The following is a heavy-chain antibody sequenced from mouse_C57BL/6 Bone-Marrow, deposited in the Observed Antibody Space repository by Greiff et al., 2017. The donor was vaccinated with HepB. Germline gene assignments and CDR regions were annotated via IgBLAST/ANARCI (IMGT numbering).Heavy chain of an antibody. V-gene: IGHV5-6*01. CDR1: GFTFSSYG. CDR2: ISSGGSST. D-gene: IGHD1-1*01. CDR3: ARHPYYGSSYWYFDV. J-gene: IGHJ1*03. Sequence: EVQGVESGGDLVKPGGSLKLSCAASGFTFSSYGMSWVRQTPDKRLEWVATISSGGSSTYYPDSVKGRFTISRDNAKNTLYLQMSSLKSEDTAMYYCARHPYYGSSYWYFDVWGTGTTVTVSS.